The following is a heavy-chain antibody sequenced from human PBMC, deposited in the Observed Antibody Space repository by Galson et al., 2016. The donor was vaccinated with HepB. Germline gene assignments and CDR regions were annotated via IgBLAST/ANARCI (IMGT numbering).Heavy chain of an antibody. CDR3: AKDIVGVDTAMPFDY. CDR1: GFTFSNYA. V-gene: IGHV3-23*01. J-gene: IGHJ4*02. CDR2: INNNDDST. Sequence: SLRLSCAASGFTFSNYAMTWVRQAPGKGLEWISTINNNDDSTYYADSVQGRFTISRDKSKNTLFLQMNSLRVEDAAVYYCAKDIVGVDTAMPFDYWGQGTLVTVSS. D-gene: IGHD5-18*01.